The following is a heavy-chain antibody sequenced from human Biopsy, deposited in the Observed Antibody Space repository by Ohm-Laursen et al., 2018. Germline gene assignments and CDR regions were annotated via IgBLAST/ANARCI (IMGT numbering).Heavy chain of an antibody. D-gene: IGHD3-10*01. V-gene: IGHV3-11*01. J-gene: IGHJ4*02. Sequence: GSLRLSCAASGFTLSDYYMSWIRQAPGKGLEWLSYISGSGTTIFYADSVKGRFTVSRDNAKNSLYLQMNSLTVEDTAVYYCARDGAGSYHDYWGQGTLVTVSS. CDR3: ARDGAGSYHDY. CDR1: GFTLSDYY. CDR2: ISGSGTTI.